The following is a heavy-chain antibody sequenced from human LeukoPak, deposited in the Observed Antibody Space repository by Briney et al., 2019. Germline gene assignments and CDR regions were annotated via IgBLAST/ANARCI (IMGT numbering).Heavy chain of an antibody. CDR1: GGSISSYY. CDR2: IYTSGST. J-gene: IGHJ6*02. D-gene: IGHD5-18*01. Sequence: PSETLSLTCTVSGGSISSYYWSWIRQPAGKGLEWIGRIYTSGSTNYNPSLKSRVTMSVDTSKNQFSLKLSSVTAADTAVYYCARGYSYGFSYYYGMDGWVQATTVTVSS. CDR3: ARGYSYGFSYYYGMDG. V-gene: IGHV4-4*07.